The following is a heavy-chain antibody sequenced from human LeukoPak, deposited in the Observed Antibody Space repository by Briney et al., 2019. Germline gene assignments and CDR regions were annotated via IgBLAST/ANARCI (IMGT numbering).Heavy chain of an antibody. V-gene: IGHV1-2*06. D-gene: IGHD2-2*01. CDR3: ARVVVVPAAAHYYYYMDV. J-gene: IGHJ6*03. CDR1: GYTFTGYY. CDR2: INPNSGGT. Sequence: ASVKVSCKASGYTFTGYYMHWVRQAPGQGLEWMGRINPNSGGTNYAQKFQGRVTMTRDTSISTAYMELSRLRSDDMAVYYCARVVVVPAAAHYYYYMDVWGKGTTVTVSS.